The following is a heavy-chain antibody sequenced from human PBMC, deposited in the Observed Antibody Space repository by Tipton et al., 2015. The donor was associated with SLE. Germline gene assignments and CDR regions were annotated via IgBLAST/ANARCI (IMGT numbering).Heavy chain of an antibody. CDR2: VHSSGGT. D-gene: IGHD3-10*01. J-gene: IGHJ3*01. CDR3: TTGIGGAYEV. Sequence: TLSLTCSVSGISTGRSNYYWAWIRQPPGKGLEWIASVHSSGGTAYKPSLRSRVVISMDTSRNQFSLRVTSVTAADTAVYYCTTGIGGAYEVWGHGTVVAVSS. V-gene: IGHV4-39*07. CDR1: GISTGRSNYY.